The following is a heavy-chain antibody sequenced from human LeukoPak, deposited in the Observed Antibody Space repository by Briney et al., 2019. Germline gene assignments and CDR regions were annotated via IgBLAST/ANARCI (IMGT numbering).Heavy chain of an antibody. CDR3: ARDRSAAGIQYDAFDI. D-gene: IGHD6-13*01. Sequence: GGSLRLSCAASGFTFDDYGMSWVRQAPGKGLEWVSGINWNGGSTGYADSVKGRFTISRDNAKNSLYLQMNSLRAEDTALYHCARDRSAAGIQYDAFDIWGQGTMVTVSS. CDR1: GFTFDDYG. CDR2: INWNGGST. J-gene: IGHJ3*02. V-gene: IGHV3-20*01.